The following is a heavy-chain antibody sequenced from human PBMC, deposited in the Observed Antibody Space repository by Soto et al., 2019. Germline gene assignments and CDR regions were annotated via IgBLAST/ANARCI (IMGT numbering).Heavy chain of an antibody. CDR3: ARRHRTYYGSGEAPFDY. V-gene: IGHV4-39*01. CDR1: GGSINSSSYY. Sequence: QLQLQESGPGLVKPSETLSLTCTVSGGSINSSSYYWGWIRQPPGKGLEWIGTIYYSGSTYYNPSLKSRVTISVDTSKNQFSLKLSSVTAADTAVYYCARRHRTYYGSGEAPFDYWGQGTLVTVSS. J-gene: IGHJ4*02. D-gene: IGHD3-10*01. CDR2: IYYSGST.